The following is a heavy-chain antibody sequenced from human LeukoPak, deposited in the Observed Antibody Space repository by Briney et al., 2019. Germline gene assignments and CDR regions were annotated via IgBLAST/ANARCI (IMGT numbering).Heavy chain of an antibody. Sequence: GGSLRLSCAASGFTFSSYWMSWVRQAPGKGLEWVANIKLDGSEKNYVDSVKGRFTISRDNAKNSLYLQMNSLRAEDTAVYYCARPPYNWNYYFDYWGQGTLVTVSS. V-gene: IGHV3-7*01. CDR1: GFTFSSYW. D-gene: IGHD1-7*01. CDR2: IKLDGSEK. J-gene: IGHJ4*02. CDR3: ARPPYNWNYYFDY.